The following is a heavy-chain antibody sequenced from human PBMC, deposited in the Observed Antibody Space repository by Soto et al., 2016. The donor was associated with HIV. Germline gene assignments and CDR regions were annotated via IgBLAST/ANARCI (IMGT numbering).Heavy chain of an antibody. CDR3: TKDRGNMVRGVTLYYYYYGMDV. D-gene: IGHD3-10*01. J-gene: IGHJ6*02. CDR2: ISNSGGTT. Sequence: EVQLLESGGGLVQPGGSLRLSCAASKFTFSTYAMSWVRQAPGKGLEWVSTISNSGGTTYYADSVKGRFTISRDNSKNTLYLQMNSLRADDAAVYYCTKDRGNMVRGVTLYYYYYGMDVWGQGTTVTVSS. CDR1: KFTFSTYA. V-gene: IGHV3-23*01.